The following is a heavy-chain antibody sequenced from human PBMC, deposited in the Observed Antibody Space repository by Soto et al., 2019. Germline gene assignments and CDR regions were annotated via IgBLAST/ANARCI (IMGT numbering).Heavy chain of an antibody. J-gene: IGHJ4*02. CDR2: IFNSGTT. Sequence: PSETLSLTCSVSGASTVSHYHWTWIRQPPGKGLEWMGYIFNSGTTFYNPSLTIRLSISMDTSGNHFSLELRSVTAADTAVYYCALALGPTTVLDYWGQGTLVTVSS. CDR1: GASTVSHYH. CDR3: ALALGPTTVLDY. V-gene: IGHV4-31*02. D-gene: IGHD1-26*01.